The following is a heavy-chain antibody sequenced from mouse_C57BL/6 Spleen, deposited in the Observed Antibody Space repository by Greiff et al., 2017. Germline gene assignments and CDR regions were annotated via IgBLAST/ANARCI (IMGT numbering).Heavy chain of an antibody. J-gene: IGHJ3*01. V-gene: IGHV1-62-2*01. Sequence: QVQLQQSGAELVKPGASVKLSCKASGYTFTEYTIHWVKQRSGQGLEWIGWFYPGSGSIKYNEKFKDKATLTADKSSSTVYMELSSLTSEDSAVYFCARHEEGLYYYGSSSAWFAYWGQGTLVTVSA. CDR3: ARHEEGLYYYGSSSAWFAY. CDR1: GYTFTEYT. CDR2: FYPGSGSI. D-gene: IGHD1-1*01.